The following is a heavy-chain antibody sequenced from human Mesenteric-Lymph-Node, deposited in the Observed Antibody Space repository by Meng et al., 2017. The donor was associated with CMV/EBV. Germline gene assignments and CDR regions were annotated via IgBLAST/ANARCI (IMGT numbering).Heavy chain of an antibody. V-gene: IGHV3-21*01. CDR3: AREGPVGSFDFDY. CDR1: GFSFGGYT. Sequence: GESLKISCVASGFSFGGYTMNWVRQAPGKGLEWLSSISSGSNNIYYAESVRGRFTISRDNAKDSVDLQMNSLRAEDTAVYYCAREGPVGSFDFDYWGQGTLVTVSS. D-gene: IGHD1-26*01. J-gene: IGHJ4*02. CDR2: ISSGSNNI.